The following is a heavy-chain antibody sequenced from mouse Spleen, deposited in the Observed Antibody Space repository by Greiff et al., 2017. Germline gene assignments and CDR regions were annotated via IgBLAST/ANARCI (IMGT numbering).Heavy chain of an antibody. CDR1: GYSFTSYY. CDR2: IYPGSGNT. CDR3: AREGVNGFAY. J-gene: IGHJ3*01. V-gene: IGHV1-66*01. D-gene: IGHD1-1*01. Sequence: QVQLQQSGPELVKPGASVKISCKASGYSFTSYYIHWVKQRPGQGLEWIGWIYPGSGNTKYNEKFKGKATLTADTSSSTAYMQLSSLTSEDSAVYYCAREGVNGFAYWGQGTLVTVSA.